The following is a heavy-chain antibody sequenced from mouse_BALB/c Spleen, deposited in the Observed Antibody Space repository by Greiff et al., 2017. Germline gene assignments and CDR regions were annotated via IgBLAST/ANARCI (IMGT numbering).Heavy chain of an antibody. CDR3: AGEDYYGSESDYAMDY. CDR1: GFTFSSYA. V-gene: IGHV5-6-5*01. J-gene: IGHJ4*01. CDR2: ISSGGST. Sequence: EVKLVESGGGLVQPGGSLKLSCAASGFTFSSYAMSWVRQTPEKRLEWVASISSGGSTYYPDSVKGRFTIYRDNARNILYLQMSSLRSEDTAMYYCAGEDYYGSESDYAMDYWGQGTSVTVSS. D-gene: IGHD1-1*01.